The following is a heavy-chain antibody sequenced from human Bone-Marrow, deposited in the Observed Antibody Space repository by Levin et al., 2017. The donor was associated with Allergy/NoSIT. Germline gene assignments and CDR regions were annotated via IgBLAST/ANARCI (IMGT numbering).Heavy chain of an antibody. CDR3: ARGDGGATSEAVDY. V-gene: IGHV4-4*07. CDR2: IYSSGIT. Sequence: PSETLSLTCTVSGGSISNSYWSWIWQPAGKGLEWIGRIYSSGITDYNPSLGSRVTMSVDTSKNQFSLKLDSVTAADTALYYCARGDGGATSEAVDYWGQGALVTVSS. D-gene: IGHD1-26*01. J-gene: IGHJ4*02. CDR1: GGSISNSY.